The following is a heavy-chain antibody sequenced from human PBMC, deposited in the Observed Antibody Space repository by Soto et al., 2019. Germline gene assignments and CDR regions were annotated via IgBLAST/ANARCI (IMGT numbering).Heavy chain of an antibody. J-gene: IGHJ6*02. V-gene: IGHV1-2*02. CDR2: INPKFGDT. CDR3: ARNMDYYYGRGSGNGHGV. CDR1: GYTFTAYY. Sequence: QVQLVQSGAEVKEPGDSVRVSCEASGYTFTAYYIHWVRQAPGQGLEWMGWINPKFGDTTYAQDFQGRVCMTRDMSIRTVYMELSRLTSDDTAIYYCARNMDYYYGRGSGNGHGVWGQGTTVTVFS. D-gene: IGHD3-10*02.